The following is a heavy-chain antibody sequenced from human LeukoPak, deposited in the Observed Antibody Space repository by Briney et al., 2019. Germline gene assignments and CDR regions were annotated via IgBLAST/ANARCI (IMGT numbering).Heavy chain of an antibody. CDR3: ARGGLYDPCPY. CDR1: GYTFTTYA. CDR2: INGGNGNT. V-gene: IGHV1-3*01. D-gene: IGHD3-22*01. J-gene: IGHJ4*02. Sequence: ASVKVSCKASGYTFTTYAMHWVRQAPGQRPEWMGWINGGNGNTKYSQNFQGRVTITRDTSASAAYMELSSLRSEDTAVYYCARGGLYDPCPYWGQGTLVTVSS.